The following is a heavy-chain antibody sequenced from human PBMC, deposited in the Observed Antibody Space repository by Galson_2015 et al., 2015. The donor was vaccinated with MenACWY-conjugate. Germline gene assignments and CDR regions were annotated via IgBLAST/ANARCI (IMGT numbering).Heavy chain of an antibody. Sequence: SLRLSCAASGFTFDDYGMSWVRHAPGKGLEWVSGINWNGVTTSYADSVKGRFTISRDSSKNTLYLQMNSLRAEDTAVYYCARNPSSGSFYWGQGTLVTVSS. V-gene: IGHV3-20*04. CDR3: ARNPSSGSFY. CDR1: GFTFDDYG. CDR2: INWNGVTT. J-gene: IGHJ4*02. D-gene: IGHD3-10*01.